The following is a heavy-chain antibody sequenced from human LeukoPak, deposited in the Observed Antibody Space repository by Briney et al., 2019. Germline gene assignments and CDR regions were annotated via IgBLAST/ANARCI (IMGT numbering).Heavy chain of an antibody. D-gene: IGHD3-22*01. CDR2: IIPIVGTA. V-gene: IGHV1-69*05. CDR1: GGTFSSYA. CDR3: ARDGSGFYDSSGYTLDY. Sequence: SVKVSCKASGGTFSSYAISWVRQAPGQGLEWMGRIIPIVGTANYAQKFQGRVTITTDESTSTAYMELSSLRSEDTAVYYCARDGSGFYDSSGYTLDYWGQGTLVTDSS. J-gene: IGHJ4*02.